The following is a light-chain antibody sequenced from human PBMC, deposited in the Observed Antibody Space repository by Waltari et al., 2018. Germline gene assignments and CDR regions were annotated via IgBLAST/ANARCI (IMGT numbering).Light chain of an antibody. CDR2: GNN. CDR3: QSFDNMLSGGVV. CDR1: TSNIGAGHD. J-gene: IGLJ2*01. V-gene: IGLV1-40*01. Sequence: QSVLTQPPSVSGTPGQRVTISCSGSTSNIGAGHDVPWYQHLPGTAPKLLIYGNNNWPSGVPDRFSGSKSGTSASLAIPGLQADDEADYFCQSFDNMLSGGVVFGGGTKLAVL.